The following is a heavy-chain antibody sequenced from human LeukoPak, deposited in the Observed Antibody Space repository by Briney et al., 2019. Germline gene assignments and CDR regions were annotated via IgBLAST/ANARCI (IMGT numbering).Heavy chain of an antibody. D-gene: IGHD2-2*01. Sequence: ASVKVSCKASGYSFSIYGITWARQAPGQGLEYLGWISASDGTTNYAQKVQDRVTMTTDTSTSTAYLELRSLRSEDTAVYYCARGPGYCGGTSCYLDYWGQGTLVTVSS. CDR1: GYSFSIYG. J-gene: IGHJ4*02. CDR3: ARGPGYCGGTSCYLDY. CDR2: ISASDGTT. V-gene: IGHV1-18*01.